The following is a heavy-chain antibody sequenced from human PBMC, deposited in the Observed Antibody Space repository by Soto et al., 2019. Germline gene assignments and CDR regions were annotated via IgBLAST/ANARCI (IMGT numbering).Heavy chain of an antibody. CDR3: AADATAWQQMVPSDY. CDR2: IAVGSGYT. Sequence: SVKVSCKASGFTFTSSAFQWVRQARGQRLEWIGWIAVGSGYTNYAQRFQDRVTLTRDMSTATTYMELSRLTSEDTAIYYCAADATAWQQMVPSDYWGPGALVTVSS. J-gene: IGHJ4*02. D-gene: IGHD2-8*01. CDR1: GFTFTSSA. V-gene: IGHV1-58*01.